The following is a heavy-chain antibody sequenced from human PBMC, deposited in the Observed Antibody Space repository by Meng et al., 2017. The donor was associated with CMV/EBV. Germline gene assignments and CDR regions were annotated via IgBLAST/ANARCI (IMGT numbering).Heavy chain of an antibody. Sequence: SVKVSCKASGGTFSSYAISWVRQAPGQGLEWMGGIIPILGIANYAQKFQGRVTITADKSTSTACMELSSLRSEDTAVYYCARDYTTGYYYYYGMDVWGQGTTVTVSS. CDR1: GGTFSSYA. V-gene: IGHV1-69*10. CDR2: IIPILGIA. CDR3: ARDYTTGYYYYYGMDV. D-gene: IGHD3-9*01. J-gene: IGHJ6*02.